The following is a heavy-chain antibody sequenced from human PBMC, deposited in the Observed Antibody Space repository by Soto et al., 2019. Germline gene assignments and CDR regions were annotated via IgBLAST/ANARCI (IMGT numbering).Heavy chain of an antibody. Sequence: ASVKVSCKASGYTFTTYNVHWVRQAPGQRLEWMGWINAGNGNTKYSQKFQGRVTITRDTSASTAYMELSSLRSEDTAVYYCARPTREYSSSFPFDPWGRGTLVTVSS. J-gene: IGHJ5*02. CDR3: ARPTREYSSSFPFDP. V-gene: IGHV1-3*01. D-gene: IGHD6-6*01. CDR1: GYTFTTYN. CDR2: INAGNGNT.